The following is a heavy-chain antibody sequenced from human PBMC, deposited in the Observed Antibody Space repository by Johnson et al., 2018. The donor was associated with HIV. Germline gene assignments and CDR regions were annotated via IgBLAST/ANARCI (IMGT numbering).Heavy chain of an antibody. V-gene: IGHV3-15*01. CDR2: IKSKTDGGTT. J-gene: IGHJ3*02. Sequence: EQLVESGGGVVQPGRSLRLSCAASGFSFSSYGMAWVRQAPGKGLEWVGRIKSKTDGGTTDYAAPVKGRFTISRDDSKNTLYLQINSLKTEDTAVYYCTTVRMSSAYAFDIWGQGTTVTVSS. CDR3: TTVRMSSAYAFDI. CDR1: GFSFSSYG. D-gene: IGHD6-25*01.